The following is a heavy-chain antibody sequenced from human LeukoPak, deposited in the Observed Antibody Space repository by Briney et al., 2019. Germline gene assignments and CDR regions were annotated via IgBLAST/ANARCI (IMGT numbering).Heavy chain of an antibody. CDR1: SGSISSYY. Sequence: SETLSLTWTVSSGSISSYYWSWIRQPPGKGLEWIGYIYYSGSTNYNPSLKSRVTISVDTSKNQFSLKLSSVTAADTAVYFCARDPPGEQQLAFDFWGQGTLVTVSS. V-gene: IGHV4-59*01. J-gene: IGHJ4*02. D-gene: IGHD6-13*01. CDR3: ARDPPGEQQLAFDF. CDR2: IYYSGST.